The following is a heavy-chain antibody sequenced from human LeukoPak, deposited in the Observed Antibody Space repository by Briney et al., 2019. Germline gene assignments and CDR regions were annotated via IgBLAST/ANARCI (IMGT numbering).Heavy chain of an antibody. V-gene: IGHV3-7*01. CDR3: AKDIMRYFDWLLDFDY. D-gene: IGHD3-9*01. J-gene: IGHJ4*02. CDR2: RKQDGSEK. Sequence: PGGSLRLSCAASGFTFSSYWMSWVRQAPGKGLEWVANRKQDGSEKYYVDSVKGRFTISRDNAKNSLYLQMNSLRAEDTAVYYCAKDIMRYFDWLLDFDYWGQGTLVTVSS. CDR1: GFTFSSYW.